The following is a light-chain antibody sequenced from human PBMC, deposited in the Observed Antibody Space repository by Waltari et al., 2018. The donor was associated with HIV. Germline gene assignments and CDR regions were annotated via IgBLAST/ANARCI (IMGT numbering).Light chain of an antibody. J-gene: IGLJ2*01. Sequence: QSVLTQPPSASGIPGQRVTISCSGSNSNIGTEYVYWYHQLPGAAPRLLIYGDNQRPSGVPDRFSGSKSGTSASLAISGLRSEDESDYYCAAWDDSLGGVIFGGGTKLTVL. CDR3: AAWDDSLGGVI. CDR1: NSNIGTEY. CDR2: GDN. V-gene: IGLV1-47*01.